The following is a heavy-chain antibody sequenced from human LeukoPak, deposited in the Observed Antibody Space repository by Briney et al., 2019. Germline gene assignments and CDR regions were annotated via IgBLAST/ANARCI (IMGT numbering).Heavy chain of an antibody. V-gene: IGHV3-30*02. D-gene: IGHD2-15*01. Sequence: GGSLRLSCAASGFTFSSYGMNWVRQAPGKGLEWVAFTRYDGGNKYYADSVKGRFTISRDNSKNTLYLQMSSLRVEDTAVYYCANRPPLCSGGSCSFDYWGQGTLVTVSS. CDR3: ANRPPLCSGGSCSFDY. CDR2: TRYDGGNK. CDR1: GFTFSSYG. J-gene: IGHJ4*02.